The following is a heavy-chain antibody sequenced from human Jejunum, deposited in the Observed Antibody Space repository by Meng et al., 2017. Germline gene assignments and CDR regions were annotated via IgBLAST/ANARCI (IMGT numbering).Heavy chain of an antibody. CDR1: GDSISSTNW. CDR3: ARGVGDIRVGFDY. J-gene: IGHJ4*02. V-gene: IGHV4-4*02. D-gene: IGHD5-12*01. CDR2: IYHSGRT. Sequence: VPLQESGPGLVRPSGTLSLTCEVSGDSISSTNWWDWLRQPPGKGLEWIGEIYHSGRTNFNPSLESRVTISVDESKNQFSLTLNSVTAADTAVYYCARGVGDIRVGFDYWGQGILVTVSS.